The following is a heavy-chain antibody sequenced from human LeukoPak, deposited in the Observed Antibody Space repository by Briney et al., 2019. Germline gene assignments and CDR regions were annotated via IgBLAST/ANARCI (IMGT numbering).Heavy chain of an antibody. CDR1: GFTFSSYS. D-gene: IGHD3-22*01. CDR2: ISSSSSTI. V-gene: IGHV3-48*01. J-gene: IGHJ5*02. CDR3: ARDLIVVVQNWFDP. Sequence: GGSLRLSCAASGFTFSSYSMNWVRQAPGKGLEWVSYISSSSSTIYYADSVKGRFTISRDNAKNSLYLQMNSLRAEDTAVYYCARDLIVVVQNWFDPWGQGTLVTVSS.